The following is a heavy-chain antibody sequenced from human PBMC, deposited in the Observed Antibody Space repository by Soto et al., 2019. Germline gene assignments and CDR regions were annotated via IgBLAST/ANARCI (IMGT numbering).Heavy chain of an antibody. CDR2: ISSSSSTI. CDR3: ARGGAYKIDY. J-gene: IGHJ4*02. Sequence: EVQLVESGGGLVQPGGSLRLSCAASGFTLSSYSMNWVRQAPGKGLEWVSYISSSSSTIYYADSVKGRFTISRDNAKNSLWLQINILRDEDTAVYYCARGGAYKIDYWGQGTLVTVSS. CDR1: GFTLSSYS. V-gene: IGHV3-48*02. D-gene: IGHD1-20*01.